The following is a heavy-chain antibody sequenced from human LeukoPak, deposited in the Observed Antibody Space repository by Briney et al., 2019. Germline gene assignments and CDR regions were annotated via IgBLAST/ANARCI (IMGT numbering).Heavy chain of an antibody. CDR2: INHSRST. D-gene: IGHD3-3*01. Sequence: SETLSLTCAVYGGSFSGYYWSWIRQPPGKGLGWIGEINHSRSTNYNPSLKSRVTISVDTSKNQFSLELSSVTAADTAVYYCARGRGFWSGYPIPVYDYWGQGTLVTVSS. CDR3: ARGRGFWSGYPIPVYDY. J-gene: IGHJ4*02. CDR1: GGSFSGYY. V-gene: IGHV4-34*01.